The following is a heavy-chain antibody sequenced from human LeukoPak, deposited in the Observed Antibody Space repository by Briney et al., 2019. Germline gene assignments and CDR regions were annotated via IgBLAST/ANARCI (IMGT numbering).Heavy chain of an antibody. Sequence: PSQTLSLTCTVSGGSISSGGYYWSWIRQPPGKGLEWIGYIYHSGSTYYNPSLKSRVTISVDRSKNQFSLKLSSVTAADTAVYYCASGTYYDILTGYDAFDIWGQGTMVIVSS. D-gene: IGHD3-9*01. CDR1: GGSISSGGYY. CDR2: IYHSGST. CDR3: ASGTYYDILTGYDAFDI. J-gene: IGHJ3*02. V-gene: IGHV4-30-2*01.